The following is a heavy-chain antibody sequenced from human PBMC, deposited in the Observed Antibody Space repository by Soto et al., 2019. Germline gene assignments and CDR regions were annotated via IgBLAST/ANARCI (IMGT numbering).Heavy chain of an antibody. CDR3: ARRGSGSYYDY. Sequence: EVQLLESGGGLVQPGGSLRLSCAASGFTFSSYAMRWVRQAPGKGLEWVSAISGSGDSTYYADSVKGRSTTSRDNSKNTLYLQMNSLRAEDTAVYYCARRGSGSYYDYWGQGTLVTVSS. V-gene: IGHV3-23*01. J-gene: IGHJ4*02. D-gene: IGHD1-26*01. CDR1: GFTFSSYA. CDR2: ISGSGDST.